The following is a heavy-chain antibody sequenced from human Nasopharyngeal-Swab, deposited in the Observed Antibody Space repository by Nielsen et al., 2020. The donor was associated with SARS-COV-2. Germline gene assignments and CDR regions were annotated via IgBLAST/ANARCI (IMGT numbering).Heavy chain of an antibody. V-gene: IGHV4-34*01. CDR2: INHSGST. CDR3: ARPQYSSSWRRDWFDP. J-gene: IGHJ5*02. D-gene: IGHD6-13*01. Sequence: SETLSLTCAVYGGSFSGYYWSWIRQPPGKGLEWIGEINHSGSTNYNPSLKSRVTISVDTSKNQFSLKLSSVTAADTAVYYCARPQYSSSWRRDWFDPWGQGILVTVSS. CDR1: GGSFSGYY.